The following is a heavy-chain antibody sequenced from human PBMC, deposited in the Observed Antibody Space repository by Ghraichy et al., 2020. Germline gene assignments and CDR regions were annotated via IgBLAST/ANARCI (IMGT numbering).Heavy chain of an antibody. J-gene: IGHJ1*01. V-gene: IGHV3-30*02. Sequence: GGSLRLSCAASGFTFSSYGMHWVRQAPGKGLEWVAFIRYDGSNKYYADSVKGRFTISRDNSKNTLYLQMNSLRAEDTAVYYCASPVVVTATQPIAEHFQHWGQGTLVTVSS. CDR2: IRYDGSNK. D-gene: IGHD2-21*02. CDR3: ASPVVVTATQPIAEHFQH. CDR1: GFTFSSYG.